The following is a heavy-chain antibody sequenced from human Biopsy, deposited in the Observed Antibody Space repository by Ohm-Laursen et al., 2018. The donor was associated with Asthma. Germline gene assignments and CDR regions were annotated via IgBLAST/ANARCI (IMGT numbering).Heavy chain of an antibody. V-gene: IGHV3-53*01. J-gene: IGHJ3*02. Sequence: SLRLSCTASGFTVSTNGMSWVRQPPGKGLAWVSVIYSGGGTYYADSVQGRVPISRDNSKNTLSLQMNSLRAEDTAVYYCARAYGGSFFSGSFDIWGQGTMVTVSS. D-gene: IGHD4-23*01. CDR1: GFTVSTNG. CDR2: IYSGGGT. CDR3: ARAYGGSFFSGSFDI.